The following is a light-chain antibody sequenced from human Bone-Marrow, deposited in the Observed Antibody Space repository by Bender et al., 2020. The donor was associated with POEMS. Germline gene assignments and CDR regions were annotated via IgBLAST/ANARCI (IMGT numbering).Light chain of an antibody. CDR2: EVT. V-gene: IGLV2-8*01. CDR1: SSDVGGYNY. Sequence: QSVLTQPASVSGSPGQSVTISCTGTSSDVGGYNYVSWYQQHPGKGPKLMISEVTKRPSGVPDRFSGSKSGNTASLTVSGLQAEDEGDYYCSSYAGSKKWLFGTGTKLTVL. J-gene: IGLJ3*02. CDR3: SSYAGSKKWL.